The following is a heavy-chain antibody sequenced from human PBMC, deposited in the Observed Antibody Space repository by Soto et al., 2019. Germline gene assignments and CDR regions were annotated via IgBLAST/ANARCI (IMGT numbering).Heavy chain of an antibody. D-gene: IGHD3-10*01. V-gene: IGHV3-23*01. CDR1: GFTFSSYA. CDR2: ISAGGGSS. Sequence: HPGGSLRLSCAASGFTFSSYAMGWVRQAPGKGLECISSISAGGGSSYYADSVKGRFTISRDSSKNTLYLQMNSLRVEDTAIYYCAKSYYSVSGNSDYWGQGALVTVSS. J-gene: IGHJ4*02. CDR3: AKSYYSVSGNSDY.